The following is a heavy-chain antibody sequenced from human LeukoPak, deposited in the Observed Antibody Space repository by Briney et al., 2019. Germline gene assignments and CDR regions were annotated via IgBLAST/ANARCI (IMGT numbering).Heavy chain of an antibody. J-gene: IGHJ6*02. D-gene: IGHD3-3*01. CDR3: ARANLWSGYSTINFYYYYYGMDV. CDR2: IIPIFGTA. CDR1: GGTFSSYA. V-gene: IGHV1-69*13. Sequence: SVKVSCKASGGTFSSYAISWVRQAPGQGPEWMGGIIPIFGTANYAQKFQGRVTITADESTSTAYMELSSLRSEDTAVYYCARANLWSGYSTINFYYYYYGMDVWGQGTTVTVSS.